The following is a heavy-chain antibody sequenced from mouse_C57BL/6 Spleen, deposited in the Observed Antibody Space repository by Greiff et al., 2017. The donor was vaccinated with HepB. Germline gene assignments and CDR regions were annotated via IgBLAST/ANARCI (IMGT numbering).Heavy chain of an antibody. Sequence: VQLQQPGAELVMPGASVKLSCKASGYTFTSYWMHWVKQRPGQGLEWIGEIDPSDSYTNYNQKFKGKSTLTVDKSSSTAYMQLSSLTSEDSAVYYCASSRYSNYSYWYFDVWGTGTTVTVSS. D-gene: IGHD2-5*01. J-gene: IGHJ1*03. CDR2: IDPSDSYT. CDR3: ASSRYSNYSYWYFDV. CDR1: GYTFTSYW. V-gene: IGHV1-69*01.